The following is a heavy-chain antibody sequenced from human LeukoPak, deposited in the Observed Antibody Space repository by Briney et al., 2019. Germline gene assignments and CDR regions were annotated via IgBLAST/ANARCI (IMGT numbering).Heavy chain of an antibody. J-gene: IGHJ4*02. D-gene: IGHD6-25*01. Sequence: ASVKVSCKASGYTFTSYDINWVRQATGQGLEWMGWMNPNSGNTGYAQKFQGRVTMTRNTSTSTAYMELSSLRSEDTAVSYCARAGHIAPAIFDDWGQGTLVTVSS. V-gene: IGHV1-8*01. CDR2: MNPNSGNT. CDR1: GYTFTSYD. CDR3: ARAGHIAPAIFDD.